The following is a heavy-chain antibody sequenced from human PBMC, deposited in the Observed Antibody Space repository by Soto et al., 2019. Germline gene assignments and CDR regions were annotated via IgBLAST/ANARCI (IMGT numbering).Heavy chain of an antibody. CDR2: IIGPGGST. CDR3: TKDFNIVFTHSATSHYNYGMDV. CDR1: GFTFNRNA. Sequence: EVQLLESGGAFVQPGGSLRLSCAASGFTFNRNAMYWVRQAPGKGLEWVSAIIGPGGSTYYADSVKGRFTISRDNSRNTLYLQMNSLRVEDSALYYCTKDFNIVFTHSATSHYNYGMDVWGQGTTVIVSS. J-gene: IGHJ6*02. D-gene: IGHD2-15*01. V-gene: IGHV3-23*01.